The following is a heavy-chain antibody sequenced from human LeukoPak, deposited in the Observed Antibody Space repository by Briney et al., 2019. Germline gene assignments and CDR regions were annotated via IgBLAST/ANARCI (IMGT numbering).Heavy chain of an antibody. CDR3: ARDQEAFDY. J-gene: IGHJ4*02. D-gene: IGHD2/OR15-2a*01. CDR1: GFTFSSYE. Sequence: GGSLRLSCAASGFTFSSYEMNWIRQAPGKGLEWISYISNSGSTKYYADSVKGRFTISRDNAKNSVFLQMNSLRAEDTAVYYCARDQEAFDYWGQGTLVTVSS. V-gene: IGHV3-48*03. CDR2: ISNSGSTK.